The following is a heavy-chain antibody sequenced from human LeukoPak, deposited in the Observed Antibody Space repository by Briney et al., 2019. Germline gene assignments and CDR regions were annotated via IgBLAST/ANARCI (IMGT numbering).Heavy chain of an antibody. CDR3: ARDPPITIFGVVPGDY. D-gene: IGHD3-3*01. V-gene: IGHV3-11*01. CDR1: GGSFSGYY. J-gene: IGHJ4*02. Sequence: LSLTCAVYGGSFSGYYWSWIRQPPGKGLEWVSYISSSGSTIYYADSVKGRFTISRDNAKNSLYLQMNSLRAEDTAVYYCARDPPITIFGVVPGDYWGQGTLVTASS. CDR2: ISSSGSTI.